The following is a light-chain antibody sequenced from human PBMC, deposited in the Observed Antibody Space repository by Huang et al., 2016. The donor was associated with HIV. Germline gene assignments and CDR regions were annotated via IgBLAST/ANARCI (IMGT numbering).Light chain of an antibody. J-gene: IGKJ2*01. CDR1: QSISKY. CDR3: QQSYSVPRT. CDR2: GTY. Sequence: DIQMTQFPTSLSASVGDRLSISCRSSQSISKYLNWYQQKPGGAPKRLISGTYNLQSGVPTRFSGSGSGTHFTLAINNLQPEDSATYYCQQSYSVPRTFGQGTKLQI. V-gene: IGKV1-39*01.